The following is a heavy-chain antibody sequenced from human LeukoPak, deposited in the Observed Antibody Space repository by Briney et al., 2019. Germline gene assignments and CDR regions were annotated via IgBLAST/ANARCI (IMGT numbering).Heavy chain of an antibody. CDR1: GYTFTSYG. Sequence: ASVKVSCKASGYTFTSYGISWVRQAPGQGLEWMGWISAYNGNTNYAQKLQGRVTMTTDTSTSTAYMELRSLRSDDTAVYYCARACCSSTSCYTPWFDPWGRGTLVTVSS. D-gene: IGHD2-2*02. CDR2: ISAYNGNT. CDR3: ARACCSSTSCYTPWFDP. J-gene: IGHJ5*02. V-gene: IGHV1-18*01.